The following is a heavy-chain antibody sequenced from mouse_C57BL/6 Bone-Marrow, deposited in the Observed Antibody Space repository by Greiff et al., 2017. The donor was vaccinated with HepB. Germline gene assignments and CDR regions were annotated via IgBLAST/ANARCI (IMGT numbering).Heavy chain of an antibody. CDR2: IWSDGST. D-gene: IGHD1-1*01. CDR1: GFSLTSYG. CDR3: ARHRPNYYYGPSWDYYAMDY. J-gene: IGHJ4*01. V-gene: IGHV2-6-1*01. Sequence: VKLMESGPGLVAPSQSLSITCTVSGFSLTSYGVHWVRQPPGKGLEWLVVIWSDGSTTYNSALKSRLSISKDNSKSQVFLKMNSLQTDDTAMYYCARHRPNYYYGPSWDYYAMDYWGQGTSVTVSS.